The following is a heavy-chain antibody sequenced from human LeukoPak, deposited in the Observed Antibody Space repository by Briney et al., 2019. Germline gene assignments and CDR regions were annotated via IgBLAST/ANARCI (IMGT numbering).Heavy chain of an antibody. CDR3: VRDIGAVAGTDDY. CDR1: GFTFRSYG. Sequence: GGSLRLSCAASGFTFRSYGMHWVRQAPGKGLEWVAYIQNDGSNEQYADSVKGRFTISRDNSKNTLYVQMNSLGAEDTAVYYCVRDIGAVAGTDDYWGQGTLVTVSS. J-gene: IGHJ4*02. CDR2: IQNDGSNE. V-gene: IGHV3-30*02. D-gene: IGHD6-19*01.